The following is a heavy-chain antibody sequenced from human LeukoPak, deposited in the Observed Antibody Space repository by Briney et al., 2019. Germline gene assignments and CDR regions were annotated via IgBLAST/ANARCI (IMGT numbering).Heavy chain of an antibody. V-gene: IGHV3-48*04. CDR1: GFTFSSYS. CDR2: ISSSSSTI. D-gene: IGHD6-13*01. J-gene: IGHJ6*03. Sequence: GGSLRLSCAASGFTFSSYSMNWVRQAPGKGLEWVSYISSSSSTIYYADSVKGRFTISRDNAKNTLYLQMNSLRAEDTAVYYCARGEESWSKIYYYYYMDVWGKGTTVTISS. CDR3: ARGEESWSKIYYYYYMDV.